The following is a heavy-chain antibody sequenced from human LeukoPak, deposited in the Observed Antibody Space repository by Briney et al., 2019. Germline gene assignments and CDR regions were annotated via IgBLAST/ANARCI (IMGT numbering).Heavy chain of an antibody. V-gene: IGHV1-8*03. CDR1: GYTFTSYD. CDR3: ARGIALYYYYYMDV. Sequence: ASVKVSCKDSGYTFTSYDINWVRQATGQGLEWMGWMNPNSGNTGYAQKFQGRVTITRNTSISTAYMELSSLRSEDTAVYYCARGIALYYYYYMDVWGKGTTVTVSS. CDR2: MNPNSGNT. J-gene: IGHJ6*03.